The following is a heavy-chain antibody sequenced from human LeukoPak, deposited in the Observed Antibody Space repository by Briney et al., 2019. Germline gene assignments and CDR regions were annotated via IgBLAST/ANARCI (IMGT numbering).Heavy chain of an antibody. Sequence: SETLSLTCTVSGGSISSGGYYWSWIRQHPGKGLEWIGYIYYSGSTYYNPSLKSRVTISVDTSKNRFSLKLSSVTAADTAVYYCAGYYDSSGTLHPNWFDPWGQGTLVTVSS. D-gene: IGHD3-22*01. CDR3: AGYYDSSGTLHPNWFDP. CDR1: GGSISSGGYY. J-gene: IGHJ5*02. V-gene: IGHV4-31*03. CDR2: IYYSGST.